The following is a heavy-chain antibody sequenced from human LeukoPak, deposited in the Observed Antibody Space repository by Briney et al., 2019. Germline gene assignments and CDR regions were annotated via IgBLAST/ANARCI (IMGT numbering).Heavy chain of an antibody. D-gene: IGHD3-3*01. CDR3: ARDPWGSGGRFKWFDP. Sequence: PGGSLRLSCAASGFTFSSYYMSWVRQAPGKGLEWVSAISGSGDNTYYADSVKGRFTISRDNAKNSLYLQMNSLRDEDTAVYYCARDPWGSGGRFKWFDPWGQGTLVTVSS. CDR2: ISGSGDNT. V-gene: IGHV3-23*01. J-gene: IGHJ5*02. CDR1: GFTFSSYY.